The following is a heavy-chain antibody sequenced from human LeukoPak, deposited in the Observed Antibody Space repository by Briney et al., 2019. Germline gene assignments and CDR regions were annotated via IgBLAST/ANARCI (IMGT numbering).Heavy chain of an antibody. CDR3: AKKGGSGWPFDY. CDR1: GFSFSSYA. V-gene: IGHV3-23*01. CDR2: ISGSGGST. D-gene: IGHD6-19*01. Sequence: QTGGSQRLSCAASGFSFSSYAMSWARQAPGKGLGWVPAISGSGGSTYYADSGKGRFTISRDNSKNTLYLQMNSLRAEDTAVYFCAKKGGSGWPFDYWGQGTLVTVSS. J-gene: IGHJ4*02.